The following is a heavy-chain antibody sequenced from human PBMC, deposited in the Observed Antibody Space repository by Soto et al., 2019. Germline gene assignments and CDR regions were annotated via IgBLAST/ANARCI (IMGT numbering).Heavy chain of an antibody. J-gene: IGHJ4*02. Sequence: LSLTCTVPGGSITSSSYYWGWIRRPPGKGREWIGSIYYSGSTYYNPSLKSRVTISVDTSKNQFSLKLSSVTAADTAVYYCARGSTGYSSGWYRYWGQGTLVTVSS. CDR1: GGSITSSSYY. D-gene: IGHD6-13*01. CDR3: ARGSTGYSSGWYRY. CDR2: IYYSGST. V-gene: IGHV4-39*01.